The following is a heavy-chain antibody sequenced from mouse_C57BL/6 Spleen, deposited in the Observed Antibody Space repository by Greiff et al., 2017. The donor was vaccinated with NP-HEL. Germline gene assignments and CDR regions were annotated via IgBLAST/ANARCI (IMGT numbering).Heavy chain of an antibody. CDR3: ARQIGGAMDY. V-gene: IGHV5-17*01. Sequence: DVKLVESGGGLVKPGGSLKLSCAASGFTFSDYGMHWVRQAPEKGLEWVAYISSGSSTIYYADTVKGRFTISRDNAKNTLFLQMTSLRSEDTAMYYCARQIGGAMDYWGQRTSVTVSS. J-gene: IGHJ4*01. CDR2: ISSGSSTI. CDR1: GFTFSDYG.